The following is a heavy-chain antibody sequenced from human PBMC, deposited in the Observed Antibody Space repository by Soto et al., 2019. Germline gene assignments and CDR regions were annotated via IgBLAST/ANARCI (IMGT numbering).Heavy chain of an antibody. CDR1: GFTFSSYW. D-gene: IGHD1-20*01. CDR2: IKEDGSEK. Sequence: GSLRLSCAASGFTFSSYWMSWVRQAPGKGLEWVANIKEDGSEKYYVDSVKGRFTISRDNSKDTLYLQMNNLRAGDTAVYYCAKPPDYNWNDYWGQGTLVTSPQ. CDR3: AKPPDYNWNDY. J-gene: IGHJ4*02. V-gene: IGHV3-7*05.